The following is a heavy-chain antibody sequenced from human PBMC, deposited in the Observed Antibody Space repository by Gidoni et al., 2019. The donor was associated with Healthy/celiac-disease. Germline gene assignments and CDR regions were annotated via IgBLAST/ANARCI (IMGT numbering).Heavy chain of an antibody. CDR3: ARGRSNGSGSYVFDY. V-gene: IGHV4-34*01. J-gene: IGHJ4*02. D-gene: IGHD3-10*01. CDR1: GGSFSGYY. Sequence: QVQLQQRGAGLFKPSETLSPPCAVHGGSFSGYYWSWIRQPPGKGLEWIGEINHSGSTNYNPSLKSRVTISVDTSKNQFSLKLSSVTAADTAVYYCARGRSNGSGSYVFDYWGQGTLVTVSS. CDR2: INHSGST.